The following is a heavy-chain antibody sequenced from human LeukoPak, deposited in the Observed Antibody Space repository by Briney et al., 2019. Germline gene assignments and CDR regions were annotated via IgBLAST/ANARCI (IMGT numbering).Heavy chain of an antibody. CDR2: IYYSGDT. J-gene: IGHJ3*02. CDR1: GGSISSSGYY. CDR3: ARHGNIVVVPAASKAFDI. Sequence: SETLSLTCTVSGGSISSSGYYWGWIRQPPGKGLEWISSIYYSGDTYYNPSLKSRVTTSVDTSKSQFSLRLSSVTAADTAVYYCARHGNIVVVPAASKAFDIWGQGTMVTVSS. D-gene: IGHD2-2*01. V-gene: IGHV4-39*01.